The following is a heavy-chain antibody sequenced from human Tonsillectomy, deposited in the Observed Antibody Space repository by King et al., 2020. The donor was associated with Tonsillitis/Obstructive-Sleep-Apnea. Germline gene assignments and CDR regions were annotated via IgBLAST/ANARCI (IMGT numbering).Heavy chain of an antibody. CDR3: AKGGDGSNHGGHYYFDY. CDR1: GFTFSSYA. CDR2: INTIGGST. D-gene: IGHD5-24*01. J-gene: IGHJ4*02. Sequence: QLVQSGGGLVQPGGSLRLSCAASGFTFSSYAMSWVRQAPGKGLEWVSSINTIGGSTYYADSVKGRFTISRDKSKNTLCLQMNSLRAEDTALYYCAKGGDGSNHGGHYYFDYWGQGALVTVSS. V-gene: IGHV3-23*04.